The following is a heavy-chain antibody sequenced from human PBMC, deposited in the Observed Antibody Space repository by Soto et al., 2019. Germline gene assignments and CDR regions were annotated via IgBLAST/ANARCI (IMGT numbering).Heavy chain of an antibody. Sequence: AASVKVSCKASGYTFTSYYMHWVRQAPGQGLEWMGIINPSGGSTSYAQKFQGRVTMTRDTSTSTVYMELSSLRSEDTAVYYCARSSIHYYDSSGYYGPIDYFDYWGQGTLVTVSS. CDR2: INPSGGST. D-gene: IGHD3-22*01. CDR1: GYTFTSYY. V-gene: IGHV1-46*01. J-gene: IGHJ4*02. CDR3: ARSSIHYYDSSGYYGPIDYFDY.